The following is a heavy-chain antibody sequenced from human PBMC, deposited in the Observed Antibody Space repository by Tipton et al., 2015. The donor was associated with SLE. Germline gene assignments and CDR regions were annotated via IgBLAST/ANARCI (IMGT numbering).Heavy chain of an antibody. J-gene: IGHJ6*03. CDR1: GGTFSSLP. D-gene: IGHD3-9*01. Sequence: QVQLVQSGPEVKKPGSSVNVSCTASGGTFSSLPINWVRQAPGQGLEWMGGFISMFGTQHVAQEFQGRIHFTADESTSTTYMEVNSLTSEDTAVYYCAKSSEPLYFHYHMDVWGKGTTVTVSS. CDR2: FISMFGTQ. CDR3: AKSSEPLYFHYHMDV. V-gene: IGHV1-69*01.